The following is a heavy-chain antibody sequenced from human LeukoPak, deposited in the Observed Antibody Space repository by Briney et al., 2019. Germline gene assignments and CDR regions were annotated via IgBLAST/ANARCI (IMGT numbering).Heavy chain of an antibody. Sequence: PSETLSLTCAVYGVSLSGYYWSWIRQPPGKGLEWIGEINHSGSTNYNPSLKSRVTISVDTSKNQFSLKLSSVTAADTAVYYCARGSEYVGRAMRWGQGTLVSVSS. V-gene: IGHV4-34*01. CDR1: GVSLSGYY. CDR2: INHSGST. J-gene: IGHJ4*02. D-gene: IGHD3-16*01. CDR3: ARGSEYVGRAMR.